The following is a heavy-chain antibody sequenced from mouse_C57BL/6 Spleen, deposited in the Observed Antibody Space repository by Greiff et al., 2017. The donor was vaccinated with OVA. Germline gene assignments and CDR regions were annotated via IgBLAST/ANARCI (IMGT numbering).Heavy chain of an antibody. CDR2: INPSTGGT. V-gene: IGHV1-42*01. CDR1: GYSFPGYY. D-gene: IGHD3-2*02. Sequence: VQLQQSGPELVKPGASVKISCKASGYSFPGYYMNWVKQSPEQSLEWIGEINPSTGGTTSNQKFTAKATLTVDKSSSTAYMQLKSLTSEDSAVYYCARRAAQATAWFAYWGQGTLVTVSA. J-gene: IGHJ3*01. CDR3: ARRAAQATAWFAY.